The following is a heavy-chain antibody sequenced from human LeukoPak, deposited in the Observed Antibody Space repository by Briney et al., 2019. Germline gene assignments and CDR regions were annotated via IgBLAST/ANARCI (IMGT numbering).Heavy chain of an antibody. D-gene: IGHD5-12*01. CDR2: INHSGST. CDR1: GGSFSGYY. CDR3: ARDRGDGYNYLLDY. J-gene: IGHJ4*02. V-gene: IGHV4-34*01. Sequence: PSETLSLTCAVYGGSFSGYYWSWIRQPPGKGLEWIGEINHSGSTNYNPSLKSRVTISVDTSKNQFSLKLSSVTAADTAVYYCARDRGDGYNYLLDYWGQGTLVTVSS.